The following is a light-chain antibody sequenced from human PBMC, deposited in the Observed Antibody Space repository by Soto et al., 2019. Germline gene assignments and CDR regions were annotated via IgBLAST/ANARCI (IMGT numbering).Light chain of an antibody. CDR1: RSVRSY. CDR2: DAS. J-gene: IGKJ5*01. CDR3: QQRYAWPPIT. V-gene: IGKV3-11*01. Sequence: EIVLTQSPATLSLSPGERATLSCRASRSVRSYLAWYQQKPGQAPRLLIYDASNRAAGIPARFSGSWSETDFTLTISNLEPEDFAVYYCQQRYAWPPITFGQGTRLEMK.